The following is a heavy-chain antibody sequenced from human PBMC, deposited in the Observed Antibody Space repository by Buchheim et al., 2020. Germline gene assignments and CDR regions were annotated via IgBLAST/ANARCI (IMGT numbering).Heavy chain of an antibody. V-gene: IGHV4-34*01. D-gene: IGHD6-13*01. CDR1: GGSFSGYY. CDR2: INHSGST. Sequence: QVQLQQWGAGLLKPSETLSLTCAVYGGSFSGYYWSWIRQPPGKGLEWIGEINHSGSTNYNPSLKSRVTISVDTSKNQFHLKLSSVTAADTAVYYCARGAPLDSSSGMLNFDYWGQGTL. J-gene: IGHJ4*02. CDR3: ARGAPLDSSSGMLNFDY.